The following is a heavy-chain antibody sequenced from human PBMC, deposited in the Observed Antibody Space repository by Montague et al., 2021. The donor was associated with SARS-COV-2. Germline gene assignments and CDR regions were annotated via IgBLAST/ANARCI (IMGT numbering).Heavy chain of an antibody. J-gene: IGHJ4*02. CDR3: ARLGLLWFGELWN. CDR2: IYYSGST. D-gene: IGHD3-10*01. V-gene: IGHV4-39*01. Sequence: SETLSLTCTVSGGSISSITYYWGWIRQPPGKGLEWIGSIYYSGSTYYNPSLKSRVTISVDTSKNQFSLKLSSVTAADTAVYYCARLGLLWFGELWNWGQGTLVTVSS. CDR1: GGSISSITYY.